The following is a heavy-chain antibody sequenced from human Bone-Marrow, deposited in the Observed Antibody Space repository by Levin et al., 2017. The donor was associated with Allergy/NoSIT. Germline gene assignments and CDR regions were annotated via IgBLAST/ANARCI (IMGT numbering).Heavy chain of an antibody. D-gene: IGHD3-10*01. Sequence: GGSLRLSCAASGFTVSSNYMSWVRQAPGKWPEWVSVLYSGGRPSYADSVKGRFTISRDNSKNTLYLQMNSLRAEDPAVYYCARGWFGELLSHWGQGTLVTVSS. CDR1: GFTVSSNY. CDR3: ARGWFGELLSH. J-gene: IGHJ4*02. V-gene: IGHV3-53*01. CDR2: LYSGGRP.